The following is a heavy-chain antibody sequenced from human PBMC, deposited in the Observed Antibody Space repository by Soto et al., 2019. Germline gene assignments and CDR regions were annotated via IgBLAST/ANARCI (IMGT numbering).Heavy chain of an antibody. CDR3: ARDQTDIVVVPAAILDY. D-gene: IGHD2-2*02. V-gene: IGHV3-33*01. Sequence: PGGSLRLSCAASGFTFSSYGMHWVRQAPGKGLEWVAVIWYDGSNKYYADSVKGRFTISRDNSKNTLYLQMNSLRAEDTAVYYCARDQTDIVVVPAAILDYWGQGTLVTVSS. CDR2: IWYDGSNK. J-gene: IGHJ4*02. CDR1: GFTFSSYG.